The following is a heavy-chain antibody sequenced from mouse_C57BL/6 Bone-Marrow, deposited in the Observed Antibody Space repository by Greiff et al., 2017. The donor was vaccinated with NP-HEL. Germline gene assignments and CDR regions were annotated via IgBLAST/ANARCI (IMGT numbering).Heavy chain of an antibody. Sequence: EVKLVESGGGLVQSGRSLRLSCATSGFTFSDFYMEWVRQAPGKGLEWIAASRNKANDYTTEYSASVKGRFIVSRDTSQSILYLQMNALRAEDTAIYCCARDNWDSYFDVWGTGTTVTVSS. CDR3: ARDNWDSYFDV. J-gene: IGHJ1*03. V-gene: IGHV7-1*01. CDR2: SRNKANDYTT. D-gene: IGHD4-1*01. CDR1: GFTFSDFY.